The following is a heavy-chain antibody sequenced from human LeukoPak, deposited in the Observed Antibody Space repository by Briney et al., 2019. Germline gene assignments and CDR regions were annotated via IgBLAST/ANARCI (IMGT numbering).Heavy chain of an antibody. CDR3: AKGSLIVAAD. CDR2: ISGSGGST. D-gene: IGHD5-12*01. Sequence: GGSLRLSCAASGLTFSTYWMNWVRQAPGKGLEWVSAISGSGGSTYYADSVKGRFTISRDNSKNTLYLQMNSLRAEDTAVYYCAKGSLIVAADWGQGTLVTVSS. J-gene: IGHJ4*02. CDR1: GLTFSTYW. V-gene: IGHV3-23*01.